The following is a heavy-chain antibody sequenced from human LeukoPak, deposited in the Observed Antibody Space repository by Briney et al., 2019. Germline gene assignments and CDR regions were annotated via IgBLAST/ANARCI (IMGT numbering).Heavy chain of an antibody. J-gene: IGHJ5*02. CDR3: ARLTKFLTTYYPTP. D-gene: IGHD3-22*01. V-gene: IGHV4-59*08. Sequence: SETLSLTRIVSGGSITGYYWSWIRQPPGKGLEWVGYIFSSGSTNYNPSLKSRVTISLDTSKSQFSLKLISVTASDTAVYYCARLTKFLTTYYPTPWGQGTLVTVSS. CDR1: GGSITGYY. CDR2: IFSSGST.